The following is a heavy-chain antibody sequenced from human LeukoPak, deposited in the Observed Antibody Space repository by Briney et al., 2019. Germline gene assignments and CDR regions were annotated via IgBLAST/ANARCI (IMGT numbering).Heavy chain of an antibody. V-gene: IGHV4-39*07. Sequence: SETLSLTCTVSGGSISSSYYYWGWIRQPPGKGLEWIGSIYYSGSTYYNPSLKSRVTISVDTSKNQFSLKLRSVTAADTAVYYCARGFAGTIPRGFDYYYGMDVWGQGTTVTVSS. CDR1: GGSISSSYYY. J-gene: IGHJ6*02. D-gene: IGHD1-1*01. CDR3: ARGFAGTIPRGFDYYYGMDV. CDR2: IYYSGST.